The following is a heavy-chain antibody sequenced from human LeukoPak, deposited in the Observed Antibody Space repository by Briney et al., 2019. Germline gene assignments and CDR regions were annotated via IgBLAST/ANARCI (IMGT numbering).Heavy chain of an antibody. Sequence: PGGSLRLSCAASGFTFSSYAMHWVRQAPGKGLEWVAVISYDGSNKYYADSVKGRFTISRDNSKNTLYLEMNSLRPEDTAVYYCAKDVGERYYFDYWGQGTLVTVSS. CDR3: AKDVGERYYFDY. V-gene: IGHV3-30*04. CDR2: ISYDGSNK. CDR1: GFTFSSYA. J-gene: IGHJ4*02.